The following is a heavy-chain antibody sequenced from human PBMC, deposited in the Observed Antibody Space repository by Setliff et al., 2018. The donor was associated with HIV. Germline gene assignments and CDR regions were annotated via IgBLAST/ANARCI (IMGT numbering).Heavy chain of an antibody. CDR2: ISAHNGNT. D-gene: IGHD3-22*01. CDR1: GYTFTSYG. Sequence: ASVKVSCKASGYTFTSYGISWVRQAPGQGLEWMGWISAHNGNTNYAQKLQGRVTMTTDTSTSTAYMELRSLRSDDTAVYYCARMIVLSASSPPNAFDIWGQGTMVTVSS. J-gene: IGHJ3*02. V-gene: IGHV1-18*01. CDR3: ARMIVLSASSPPNAFDI.